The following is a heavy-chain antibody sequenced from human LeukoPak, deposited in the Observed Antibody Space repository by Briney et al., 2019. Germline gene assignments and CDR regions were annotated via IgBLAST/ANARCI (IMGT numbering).Heavy chain of an antibody. J-gene: IGHJ3*02. CDR3: AKNIDYDSSFDAFDI. V-gene: IGHV3-23*01. CDR1: GFTFSSYD. D-gene: IGHD3-22*01. Sequence: GGSLRLSCAASGFTFSSYDMSWVRQAPGKGLEWVSGISGSGSTTKYADSVKGRFTISRDNAKNSLYLQMNSLRAEDTALYYCAKNIDYDSSFDAFDIWGQGTMVTVSS. CDR2: ISGSGSTT.